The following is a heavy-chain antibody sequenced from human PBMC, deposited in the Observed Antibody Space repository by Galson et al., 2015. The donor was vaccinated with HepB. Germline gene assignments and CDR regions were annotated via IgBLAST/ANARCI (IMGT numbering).Heavy chain of an antibody. V-gene: IGHV3-7*03. CDR1: GFTFGTYW. J-gene: IGHJ4*02. D-gene: IGHD3-10*01. Sequence: SLRLSCAASGFTFGTYWMSWVRQAPGKGLEWVANIKQDGSEKYYVDSVKGRFTISRDNAENSLSLQMGSLRDDDTAVYYCARDRPQLLLRSWGSPDYWGQGTLVTVSS. CDR3: ARDRPQLLLRSWGSPDY. CDR2: IKQDGSEK.